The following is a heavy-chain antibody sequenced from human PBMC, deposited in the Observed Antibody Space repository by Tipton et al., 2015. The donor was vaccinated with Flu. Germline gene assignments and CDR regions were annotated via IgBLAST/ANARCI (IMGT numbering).Heavy chain of an antibody. CDR2: IYYSGST. CDR1: GGSISSYY. V-gene: IGHV4-59*01. CDR3: ARDQGRDSGAPTRFDL. D-gene: IGHD4-17*01. J-gene: IGHJ2*01. Sequence: TLSLTCTVSGGSISSYYWSWIRQPPGKGLEWIGYIYYSGSTNYNPSLKSRVTISVDTSKNQFSLKLSSVTAADTAVYYCARDQGRDSGAPTRFDLWGRGTLVTVSS.